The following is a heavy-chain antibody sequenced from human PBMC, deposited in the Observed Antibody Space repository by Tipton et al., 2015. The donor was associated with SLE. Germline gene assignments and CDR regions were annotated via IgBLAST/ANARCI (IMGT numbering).Heavy chain of an antibody. Sequence: TLSLTCTVSGGSINSGYYYWTWIRQPPGKGLEWIGEINHSGSINYNPSLKSRVTISVDTSKNQFSLKLSSVTAADTAVYYCARLPAVRYYDSSGYFDYWGQGSLVTVSS. CDR1: GGSINSGYYY. D-gene: IGHD3-22*01. J-gene: IGHJ4*02. V-gene: IGHV4-39*01. CDR2: INHSGSI. CDR3: ARLPAVRYYDSSGYFDY.